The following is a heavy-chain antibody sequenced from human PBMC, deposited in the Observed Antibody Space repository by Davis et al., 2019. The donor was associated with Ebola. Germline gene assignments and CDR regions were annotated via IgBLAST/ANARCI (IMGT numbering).Heavy chain of an antibody. CDR2: IYYSGST. V-gene: IGHV4-59*01. Sequence: SETLSLTCTVSGGSTSSYYWSWIRQPPGKGLEWIGYIYYSGSTNYNPSPKSRVTISVDTSKNQFSLKLSSVTAADTAVYYCARVGNPYYYYGMDVWGQGTTVTVSS. CDR1: GGSTSSYY. J-gene: IGHJ6*02. D-gene: IGHD7-27*01. CDR3: ARVGNPYYYYGMDV.